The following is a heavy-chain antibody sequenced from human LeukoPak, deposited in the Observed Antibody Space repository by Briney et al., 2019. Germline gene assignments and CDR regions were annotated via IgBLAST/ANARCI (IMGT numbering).Heavy chain of an antibody. V-gene: IGHV4-59*12. J-gene: IGHJ4*02. D-gene: IGHD6-6*01. Sequence: SETLSLTCTVSGGSISSYYWSWIRQPPGKGLEWIGYIYYSGYTNYNPSLKSRVTISVDTSKNQFSLKMRSVTAADTAVYYCARVVAARPSVDYWGQGTLVTVSS. CDR3: ARVVAARPSVDY. CDR2: IYYSGYT. CDR1: GGSISSYY.